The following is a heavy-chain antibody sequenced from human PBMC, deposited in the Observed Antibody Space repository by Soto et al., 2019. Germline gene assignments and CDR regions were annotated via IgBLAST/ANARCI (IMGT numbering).Heavy chain of an antibody. V-gene: IGHV2-5*02. CDR2: IYWDDDK. CDR1: GFSLSTSGVG. CDR3: APVDTAIALDY. J-gene: IGHJ4*02. D-gene: IGHD5-18*01. Sequence: QITLKESGPTLVKPTQTLTLTCTFSGFSLSTSGVGVGWIRQPPGKALEWLALIYWDDDKRYSPSLKSRLTXTXXTSKNHVVPTTTNMDPVDTATHYWAPVDTAIALDYWGQGTLVTVSS.